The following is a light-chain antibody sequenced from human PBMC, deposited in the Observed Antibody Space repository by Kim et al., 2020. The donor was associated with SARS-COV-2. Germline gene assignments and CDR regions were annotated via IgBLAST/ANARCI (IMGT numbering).Light chain of an antibody. CDR2: DAS. CDR3: QHYDNSLT. J-gene: IGKJ4*01. CDR1: RGVSSRH. V-gene: IGKV3D-20*01. Sequence: PGETAPQSGGASRGVSSRHLAWYQQRPGLAPRLLIYDASSGATGIADRFSGSGSGTDFTLTISRLEPEDFAVYYWQHYDNSLTFGGGPKVEIK.